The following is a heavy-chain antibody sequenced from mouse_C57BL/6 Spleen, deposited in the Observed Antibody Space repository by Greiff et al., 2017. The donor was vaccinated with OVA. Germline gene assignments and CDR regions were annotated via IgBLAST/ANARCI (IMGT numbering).Heavy chain of an antibody. V-gene: IGHV1-26*01. CDR3: ARSGLLRGAMDY. CDR1: GYTFTDYY. Sequence: VQLQQSGPELVKPGASVKISCKASGYTFTDYYMNWVKQSHGKSLEWIGDINPNNGGTSYNQKFKGKATLTVDKSSSTAYMELRSLTSEDSAVDYCARSGLLRGAMDYWGQGTSVTVAS. CDR2: INPNNGGT. D-gene: IGHD1-1*01. J-gene: IGHJ4*01.